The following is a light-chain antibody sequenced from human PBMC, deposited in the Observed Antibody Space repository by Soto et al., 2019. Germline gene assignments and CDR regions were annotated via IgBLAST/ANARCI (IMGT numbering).Light chain of an antibody. V-gene: IGKV1-39*01. J-gene: IGKJ1*01. CDR2: AAS. CDR3: QQTYSTPRGA. CDR1: ESISNN. Sequence: DIHMTPSPSSLSASVGDRVTITCQASESISNNLNWYQQKPGKAPKLLIYAASTLQSGVPSRFSGGGSGTDFTLTIGSLQPEDFTTYYCQQTYSTPRGAFGQGTKVEIK.